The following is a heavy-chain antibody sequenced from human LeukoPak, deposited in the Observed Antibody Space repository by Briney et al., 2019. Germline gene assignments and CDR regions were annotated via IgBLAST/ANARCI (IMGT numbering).Heavy chain of an antibody. CDR2: INQRRNT. CDR3: ARVPGIAVAGRFDP. V-gene: IGHV4-34*01. CDR1: GGSFSGYS. J-gene: IGHJ5*02. Sequence: SETLSLTCVVYGGSFSGYSWSWIRQPPGKGLEWIGEINQRRNTNYNPSLKSRVTISIDTSKNQFSLKLSSVTAADTAVYYCARVPGIAVAGRFDPWGQGTLVTVSS. D-gene: IGHD6-19*01.